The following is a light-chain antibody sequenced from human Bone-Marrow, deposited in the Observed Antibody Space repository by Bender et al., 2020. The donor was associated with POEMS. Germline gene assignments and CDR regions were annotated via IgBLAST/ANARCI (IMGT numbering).Light chain of an antibody. Sequence: QSVLTQPPSVSGAPGQRVTISCTGSSSNTGSGYDINWYQHLPGTAPKLMIYDVSNRPSGVSNRFSGSKSGNTASLTISGLQAEDEADYYCSSYTSSRTRVFGGGTKLTVL. CDR1: SSNTGSGYD. J-gene: IGLJ3*02. CDR2: DVS. V-gene: IGLV1-40*01. CDR3: SSYTSSRTRV.